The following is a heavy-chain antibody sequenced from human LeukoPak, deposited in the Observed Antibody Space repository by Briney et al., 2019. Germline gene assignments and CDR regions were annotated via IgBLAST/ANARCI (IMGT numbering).Heavy chain of an antibody. Sequence: GGSLTLSCAASGLPFSSYWMLWVRHAPGKGVVWVSRINSEGSSTSYADSVKGRFTISRDNAKNTLYLQMNSLRAEDTAVYYCAREDKRYWGQGTLVTVSS. CDR3: AREDKRY. CDR1: GLPFSSYW. J-gene: IGHJ4*02. CDR2: INSEGSST. V-gene: IGHV3-74*01.